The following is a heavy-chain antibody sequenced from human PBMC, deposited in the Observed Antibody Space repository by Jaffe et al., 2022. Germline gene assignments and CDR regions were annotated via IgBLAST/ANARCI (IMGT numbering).Heavy chain of an antibody. Sequence: EVQLLESGGGLVQPGGSLRLSCAASGFTFSSYAMSWVRQAPGKGLEWVSAISGSGGSTYYADSVKGRFTISRDNSKNTLYLQMNSLRAEDTAVYYCAKESSSSLFYYYYYYMDVWGKGTTVTVSS. D-gene: IGHD6-6*01. CDR2: ISGSGGST. J-gene: IGHJ6*03. V-gene: IGHV3-23*01. CDR3: AKESSSSLFYYYYYYMDV. CDR1: GFTFSSYA.